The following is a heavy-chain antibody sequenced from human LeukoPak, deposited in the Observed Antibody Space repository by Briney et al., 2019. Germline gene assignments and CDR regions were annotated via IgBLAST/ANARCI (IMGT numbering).Heavy chain of an antibody. Sequence: GGSLRLSCAASGFTFSSYAMHWVRQAPGKGLEWVAVISYDGSNKYYADSVKGRFTISRDNSKNTLYLQMNSLRAEDTAVYYCARHPGYSYGRGWFDPWGQGTLVTVSS. V-gene: IGHV3-30-3*01. CDR1: GFTFSSYA. CDR3: ARHPGYSYGRGWFDP. J-gene: IGHJ5*02. D-gene: IGHD5-18*01. CDR2: ISYDGSNK.